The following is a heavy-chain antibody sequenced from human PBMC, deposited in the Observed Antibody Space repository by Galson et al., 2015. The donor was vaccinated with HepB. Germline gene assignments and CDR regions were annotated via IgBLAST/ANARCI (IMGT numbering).Heavy chain of an antibody. V-gene: IGHV3-33*06. J-gene: IGHJ4*02. CDR2: ICHDTSNK. Sequence: SLRLSCAASGFTFNNYGMHWVRQAPGKGLEWMARICHDTSNKYYADSVKGRFSISRDNSKNTLYLQMSSLRADDTAVYYCVKEASSVVVSANSLDYWGQGTLVTVSS. CDR1: GFTFNNYG. CDR3: VKEASSVVVSANSLDY. D-gene: IGHD2-21*02.